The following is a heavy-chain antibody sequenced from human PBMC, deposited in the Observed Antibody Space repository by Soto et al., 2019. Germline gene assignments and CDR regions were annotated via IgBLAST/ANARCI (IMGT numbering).Heavy chain of an antibody. Sequence: EVQLLESGGGLVQPGGSLRLPCAASGFTFSSYAMSWVRQAPGKGLEWVSAISGSGGSTYYADSVKGRCTISRDNYKNTRYLQMNSLRAEDTAVYYCAKANVYIAAAGNFDYWGEGCLVTVS. CDR1: GFTFSSYA. CDR3: AKANVYIAAAGNFDY. CDR2: ISGSGGST. D-gene: IGHD6-13*01. V-gene: IGHV3-23*01. J-gene: IGHJ4*02.